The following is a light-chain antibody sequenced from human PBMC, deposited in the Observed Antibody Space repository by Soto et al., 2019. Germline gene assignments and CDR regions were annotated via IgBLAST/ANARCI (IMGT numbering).Light chain of an antibody. CDR1: SSDIGDYNY. V-gene: IGLV2-14*03. CDR2: GVN. Sequence: QSALTQPASVSGSPGQSITISCTGTSSDIGDYNYVSWYQQRPEKAPELMIYGVNNRPPGVSNCFSGSKSGTTASLTISGPQAEDDADYYCSSYTSSITYVFGTGTKVTVL. CDR3: SSYTSSITYV. J-gene: IGLJ1*01.